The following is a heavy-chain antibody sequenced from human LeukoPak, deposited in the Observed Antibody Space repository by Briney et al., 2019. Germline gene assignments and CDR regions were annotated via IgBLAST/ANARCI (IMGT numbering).Heavy chain of an antibody. D-gene: IGHD3-10*01. CDR3: ARGSRLHFYGRTQEHFDT. Sequence: GGSLRLSCAASGLSFSASEMNWVRQAPGKALEWVSYISSSGDSVYYAESVKGRFTISRDNAKNSLYLQMNSLRAEDTAVYYCARGSRLHFYGRTQEHFDTWGLGTLVTVSS. J-gene: IGHJ4*02. V-gene: IGHV3-48*03. CDR2: ISSSGDSV. CDR1: GLSFSASE.